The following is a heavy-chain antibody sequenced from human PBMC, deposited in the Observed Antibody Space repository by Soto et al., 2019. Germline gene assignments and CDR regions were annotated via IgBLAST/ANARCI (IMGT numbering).Heavy chain of an antibody. CDR1: GGSISSYY. CDR3: ARLLDGCNSD. D-gene: IGHD2-21*02. CDR2: IYYSGST. J-gene: IGHJ4*02. Sequence: QVQLQESGPGLVKPSETLSLTCTVSGGSISSYYWSWIRQPPGKGLEWIGYIYYSGSTNYNPSLRRRVAISVDTSKNQFALKLSSVTAADTAVYYCARLLDGCNSDWGQGTLVTVSS. V-gene: IGHV4-59*08.